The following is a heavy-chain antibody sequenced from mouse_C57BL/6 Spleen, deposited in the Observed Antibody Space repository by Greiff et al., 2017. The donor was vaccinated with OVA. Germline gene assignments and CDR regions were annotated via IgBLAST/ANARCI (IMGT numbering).Heavy chain of an antibody. J-gene: IGHJ1*03. CDR1: GYAFSSSW. V-gene: IGHV1-82*01. Sequence: QVQLQQPGPELVKPGASVKISCKASGYAFSSSWMNWVKQRPGKGLEWIGRIYPGDGDTNYNGKFKGKATLTADKSSSTAYMQLSSLTSEDSAVYFCARRNFDVWGTGTTVTVSS. CDR2: IYPGDGDT. CDR3: ARRNFDV.